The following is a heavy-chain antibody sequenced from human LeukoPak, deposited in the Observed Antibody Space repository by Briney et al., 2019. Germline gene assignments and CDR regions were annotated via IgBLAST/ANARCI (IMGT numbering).Heavy chain of an antibody. CDR3: AIIQILEWLLSLPPSGMDV. J-gene: IGHJ6*02. Sequence: GGSLRLSCAASGLTGSHNYVSWVRQAPGKGLEWVSAIHTSGDTCYADSVKGRFTISRDNSKNTLYLQMNSLRAEDTAVYYCAIIQILEWLLSLPPSGMDVWGQGTTVTVSS. CDR2: IHTSGDT. D-gene: IGHD3-3*01. CDR1: GLTGSHNY. V-gene: IGHV3-53*01.